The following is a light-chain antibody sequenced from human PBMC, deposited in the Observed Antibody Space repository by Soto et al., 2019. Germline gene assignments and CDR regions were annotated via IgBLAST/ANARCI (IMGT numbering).Light chain of an antibody. V-gene: IGKV2-28*01. CDR1: QSLLHSNGYNY. CDR3: MQVLHTPFS. Sequence: DIVMTQSPPSLPVTPGEPASISCRSSQSLLHSNGYNYVDWYLQKPGQSPQLVIYLGSNRASGVPDRLGGSGSGTDFTLNISRVEAEDVVFYYCMQVLHTPFSFGPGTRVDFK. CDR2: LGS. J-gene: IGKJ3*01.